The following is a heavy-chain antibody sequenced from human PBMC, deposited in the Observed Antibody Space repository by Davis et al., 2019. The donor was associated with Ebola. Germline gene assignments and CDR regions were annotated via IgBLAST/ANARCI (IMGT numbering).Heavy chain of an antibody. V-gene: IGHV3-74*01. D-gene: IGHD6-13*01. CDR2: INSEGNSR. Sequence: GESLKISCAASGFTFDDYAMHWVRQAPGEGLVWVSRINSEGNSRSYADSVKGRFTISRDNAKNMLYLEMNSLRAEDTAMYYCGRDVAAVVTRDAIDLWGQGTMVTVSA. CDR3: GRDVAAVVTRDAIDL. J-gene: IGHJ3*01. CDR1: GFTFDDYA.